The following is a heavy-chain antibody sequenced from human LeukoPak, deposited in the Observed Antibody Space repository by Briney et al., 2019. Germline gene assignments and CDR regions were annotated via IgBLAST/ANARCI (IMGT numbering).Heavy chain of an antibody. CDR2: INHSGST. Sequence: SETLSLTCAVYGGSFSGYYWSWIRQPPGKGLEWIGEINHSGSTNYNPSLKSRVTISVDTSKNQFSLKLSSVTAADTAVYYCASYGDTGDAFDIWGQGTMVTVSS. V-gene: IGHV4-34*01. CDR3: ASYGDTGDAFDI. CDR1: GGSFSGYY. D-gene: IGHD4-17*01. J-gene: IGHJ3*02.